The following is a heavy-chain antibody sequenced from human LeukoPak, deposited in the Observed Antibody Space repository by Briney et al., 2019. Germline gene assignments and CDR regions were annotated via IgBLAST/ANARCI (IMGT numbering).Heavy chain of an antibody. CDR1: GGTFSSYA. Sequence: SVKVSCKASGGTFSSYAISWVRQAPGQGLEWMGRIIPIFGTANYAQKLQGRVTITTDESTSTAYMELSSLRSEDTAVYYCARASIPLASREQWGQGTLVTVSS. V-gene: IGHV1-69*05. D-gene: IGHD5-12*01. CDR2: IIPIFGTA. CDR3: ARASIPLASREQ. J-gene: IGHJ4*02.